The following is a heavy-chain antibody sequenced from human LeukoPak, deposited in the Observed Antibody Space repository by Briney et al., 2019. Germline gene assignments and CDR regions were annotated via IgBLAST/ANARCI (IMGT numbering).Heavy chain of an antibody. CDR1: GYSFTSHW. CDR3: ARKIQMGYSYDPAFDY. CDR2: IYAGDSDT. J-gene: IGHJ4*02. D-gene: IGHD5-18*01. Sequence: GESLKISCKGSGYSFTSHWIAWVRQMPGKGLEWMGIIYAGDSDTRYRPSFQGQVTMSVDKSINTAYLQWDSLKASDTAMYYCARKIQMGYSYDPAFDYWGQGTQVTVSS. V-gene: IGHV5-51*01.